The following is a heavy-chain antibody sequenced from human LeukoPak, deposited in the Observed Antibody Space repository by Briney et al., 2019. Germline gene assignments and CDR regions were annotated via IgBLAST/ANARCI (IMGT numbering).Heavy chain of an antibody. J-gene: IGHJ2*01. D-gene: IGHD4-17*01. CDR1: GDSISDQY. Sequence: SETLTLTCTVSGDSISDQYWSWIRQPPGKGLEWIGCVFYTGTTTYNPSLRSRVTISVDPSKTQFSLNLDSVTAADTAVYCCARGGDPKYWYFGLWGRGTLLTVSS. CDR3: ARGGDPKYWYFGL. CDR2: VFYTGTT. V-gene: IGHV4-59*08.